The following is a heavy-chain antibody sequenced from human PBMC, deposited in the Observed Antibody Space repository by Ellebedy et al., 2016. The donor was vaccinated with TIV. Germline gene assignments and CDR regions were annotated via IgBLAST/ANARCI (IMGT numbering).Heavy chain of an antibody. CDR2: ISSSSSTI. Sequence: GGSLRLSXAASGFTFSSYSMNWVRQTPGKGLEWVSYISSSSSTIYYADSVKGRFTISRDNAKNSLYLQLNSLRDEDTAVYYCARYSPGWSAFDIWGQGTMVTVSS. CDR3: ARYSPGWSAFDI. D-gene: IGHD2-21*01. CDR1: GFTFSSYS. V-gene: IGHV3-48*02. J-gene: IGHJ3*02.